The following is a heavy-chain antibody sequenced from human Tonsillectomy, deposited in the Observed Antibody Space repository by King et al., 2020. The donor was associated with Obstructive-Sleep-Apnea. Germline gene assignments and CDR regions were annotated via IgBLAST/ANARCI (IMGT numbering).Heavy chain of an antibody. CDR2: MSYSGNT. CDR3: TRHTSELGWFDP. J-gene: IGHJ5*02. D-gene: IGHD3-16*01. V-gene: IGHV4-59*08. Sequence: QLQESGPGLVKPSETLSLTCTVSGASISSSYWSWIRQPPGMGPDWIGYMSYSGNTNYSPSLKSRLTLSLDTSKNQFSLKLTSVTAADTAVYYCTRHTSELGWFDPWGQGTLVTVSS. CDR1: GASISSSY.